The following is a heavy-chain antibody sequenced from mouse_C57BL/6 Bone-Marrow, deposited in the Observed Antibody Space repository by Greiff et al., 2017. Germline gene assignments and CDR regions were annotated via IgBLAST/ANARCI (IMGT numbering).Heavy chain of an antibody. Sequence: EVKVVESGGDLVKPGGSLKLSCAASGFTFSSYGMSWVRQTPDKRLEWVATISSGGSYTYYPDSVKGRFTISRDNASNTLYLQMSSLKSEDTAMYCCARRLVTGSYWGRGTLVTVTA. V-gene: IGHV5-6*02. CDR2: ISSGGSYT. J-gene: IGHJ3*01. CDR1: GFTFSSYG. D-gene: IGHD4-1*01. CDR3: ARRLVTGSY.